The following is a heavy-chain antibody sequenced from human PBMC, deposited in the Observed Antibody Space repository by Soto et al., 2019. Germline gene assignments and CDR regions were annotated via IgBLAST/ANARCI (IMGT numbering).Heavy chain of an antibody. V-gene: IGHV1-18*01. D-gene: IGHD4-17*01. J-gene: IGHJ4*02. CDR1: GYTFTEYG. CDR2: ISPYNGRT. CDR3: ARADYGDTKIYSFDH. Sequence: ASVKVSCKTSGYTFTEYGISWFRQAPGQGLEWMGWISPYNGRTNYIQEFQDRVTITTDTSSTTVYMDLRTLKSDDTAIYFCARADYGDTKIYSFDHWGQGTLVPVSS.